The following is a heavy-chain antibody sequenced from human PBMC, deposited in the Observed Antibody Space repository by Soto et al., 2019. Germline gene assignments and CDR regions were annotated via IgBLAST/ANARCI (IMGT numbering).Heavy chain of an antibody. J-gene: IGHJ4*02. CDR1: GFTFSNAW. D-gene: IGHD2-15*01. V-gene: IGHV3-15*01. Sequence: EVQLVESGGGLVKPGGSLRLSCAASGFTFSNAWMSWVRQAPGKGLEWVGRIKSKTDGGTTDYAAPVKGRFTISRDDSKNTLYLQMNSLRAEDTAVYYCAKSPDSPNYSTLDSWGQGTLVTVSS. CDR3: AKSPDSPNYSTLDS. CDR2: IKSKTDGGTT.